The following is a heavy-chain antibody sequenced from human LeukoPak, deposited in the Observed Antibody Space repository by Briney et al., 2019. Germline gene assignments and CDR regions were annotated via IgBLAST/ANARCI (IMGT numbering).Heavy chain of an antibody. V-gene: IGHV1-69*05. D-gene: IGHD6-19*01. CDR1: GGTFSSYA. CDR2: IIPIFGTA. CDR3: ATKGADSSGWYWYFDY. J-gene: IGHJ4*02. Sequence: ASVKVSCKASGGTFSSYAISWVRQAPGQGLEWMGRIIPIFGTANYAQKFQGRVTITTDESTSTAYMELSSLRSEDTAVYYCATKGADSSGWYWYFDYWCQGTLVTVSS.